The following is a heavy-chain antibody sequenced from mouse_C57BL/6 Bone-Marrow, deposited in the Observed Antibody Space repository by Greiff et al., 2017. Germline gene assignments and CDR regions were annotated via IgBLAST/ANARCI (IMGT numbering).Heavy chain of an antibody. CDR2: IYPGSGST. J-gene: IGHJ2*01. CDR1: GYTFTSYW. CDR3: ARSSYYGSSYFDY. D-gene: IGHD1-1*01. V-gene: IGHV1-55*01. Sequence: VQLQQPGAELVKPGASVKMSCKASGYTFTSYWITWVKPRPGQGLEWIGDIYPGSGSTNYNEKFKSKATLTVDTSSSTAYMQLSSLTSEDSAVYYCARSSYYGSSYFDYWGQGTTLTVSS.